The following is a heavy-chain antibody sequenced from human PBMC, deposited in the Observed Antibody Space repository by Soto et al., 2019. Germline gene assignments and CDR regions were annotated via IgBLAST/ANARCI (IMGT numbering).Heavy chain of an antibody. J-gene: IGHJ6*02. Sequence: ASVKVSCKASGYTFTSYYMHWVRQAPGQGLEWMGIINPSGGTANYAQKFQGRVTITADESTSTAYMELSSLRSEDTAVYYCASGGYSYGYRNYYYYGMDVWGQGTTVTVSS. V-gene: IGHV1-46*01. CDR2: INPSGGTA. CDR3: ASGGYSYGYRNYYYYGMDV. CDR1: GYTFTSYY. D-gene: IGHD5-18*01.